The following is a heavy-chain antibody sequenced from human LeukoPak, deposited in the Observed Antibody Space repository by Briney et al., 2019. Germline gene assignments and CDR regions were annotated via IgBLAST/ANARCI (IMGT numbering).Heavy chain of an antibody. Sequence: ASVKVSCKASGYTFTSYDINWVRQATGQGLEWMGWMNPNSGNTGYAQKFQGRVTMTRNTSISTAYMELSSLRSEDTAVYYCARGRFDFYCSGGSCRNWFDPWGQGTLVTVCS. CDR2: MNPNSGNT. D-gene: IGHD2-15*01. CDR1: GYTFTSYD. CDR3: ARGRFDFYCSGGSCRNWFDP. J-gene: IGHJ5*02. V-gene: IGHV1-8*01.